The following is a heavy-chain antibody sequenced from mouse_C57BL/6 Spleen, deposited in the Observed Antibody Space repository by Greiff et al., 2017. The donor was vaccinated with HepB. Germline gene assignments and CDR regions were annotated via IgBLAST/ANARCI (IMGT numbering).Heavy chain of an antibody. CDR2: ISNGGGST. CDR1: GFTFSDYY. Sequence: EVKLVESGGGLVQPGGSLKLSCAASGFTFSDYYMYWVRQTPEKRLEWVAYISNGGGSTYYPDTVKGRFTISRDNAKNTLYLQMSRLKSEDTAMYYCARHEEGPFAYWGQGTLVTVSA. J-gene: IGHJ3*01. V-gene: IGHV5-12*01. CDR3: ARHEEGPFAY.